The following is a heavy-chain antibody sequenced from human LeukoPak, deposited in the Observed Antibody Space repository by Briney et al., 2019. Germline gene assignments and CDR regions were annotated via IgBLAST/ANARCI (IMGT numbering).Heavy chain of an antibody. CDR1: GFPFSSYW. V-gene: IGHV3-7*01. Sequence: GGSLRLSCAGSGFPFSSYWMAWVRQAPGEGLEWVASIKQDGGENFYVDSVKGRFTISRDNAKNLLYLQMNSLRAEDTAVYYCAREDHSNYNYWGQGTLVTVSS. CDR3: AREDHSNYNY. CDR2: IKQDGGEN. J-gene: IGHJ4*02. D-gene: IGHD4-11*01.